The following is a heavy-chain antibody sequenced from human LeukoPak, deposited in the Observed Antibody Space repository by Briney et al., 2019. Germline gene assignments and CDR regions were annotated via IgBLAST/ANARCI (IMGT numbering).Heavy chain of an antibody. CDR2: INHSGST. J-gene: IGHJ4*02. V-gene: IGHV4-34*01. CDR1: GGSFSGYY. D-gene: IGHD6-6*01. Sequence: PSETLSLTCAVYGGSFSGYYWSWIRQPPGKGLEWIGEINHSGSTNYNPSLKSRVTISVDTSKNQFSLKLSSVTAADTAVYYCARTPIYGSSSGPNFDYWGQGTLVTVYS. CDR3: ARTPIYGSSSGPNFDY.